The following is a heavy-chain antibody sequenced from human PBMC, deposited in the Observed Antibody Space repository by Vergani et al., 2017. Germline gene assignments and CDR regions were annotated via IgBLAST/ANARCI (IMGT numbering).Heavy chain of an antibody. J-gene: IGHJ4*03. CDR3: ARYMMDLNGVFDL. D-gene: IGHD2-8*01. CDR1: GYTFTDSQ. CDR2: SKPQSGGR. V-gene: IGHV1-2*02. Sequence: QVQLVQSGAEVKKPGASVKVSCRASGYTFTDSQIHWFRQAPGQGPEWMGWSKPQSGGRNAAAKFQGRVTLTRDTASRSVYLDVSRLTSHDTAVYFCARYMMDLNGVFDLWGRGTLVTVSS.